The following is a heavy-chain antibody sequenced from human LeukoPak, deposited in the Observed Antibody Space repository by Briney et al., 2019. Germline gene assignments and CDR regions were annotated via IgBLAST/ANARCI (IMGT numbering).Heavy chain of an antibody. CDR3: ARVYGDHDAFDI. CDR1: GGSVSSGSYY. CDR2: IYYSGST. V-gene: IGHV4-61*01. Sequence: SETLSLTCTVSGGSVSSGSYYWSWIRQPPGKGLEWIGYIYYSGSTNYSPSLKSRVTISVDTSKNQFSLKLSTVTAADTAVYYCARVYGDHDAFDIWGQGTMVTVSS. J-gene: IGHJ3*02. D-gene: IGHD4-17*01.